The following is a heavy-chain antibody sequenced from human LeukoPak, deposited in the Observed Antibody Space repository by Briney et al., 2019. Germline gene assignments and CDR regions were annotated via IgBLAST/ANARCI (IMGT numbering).Heavy chain of an antibody. V-gene: IGHV4-59*08. D-gene: IGHD3-10*01. CDR1: GDSINRLF. CDR2: IYYSGST. J-gene: IGHJ5*02. CDR3: ARQALLWFGELFTWFDP. Sequence: SETLSLTCTVSGDSINRLFWSWIRQPPGKGLEWIGYIYYSGSTNYNPSLKSRVTISVDTSKNQFSLKLSSVTAADTAVYYCARQALLWFGELFTWFDPWGQGTLVTVSS.